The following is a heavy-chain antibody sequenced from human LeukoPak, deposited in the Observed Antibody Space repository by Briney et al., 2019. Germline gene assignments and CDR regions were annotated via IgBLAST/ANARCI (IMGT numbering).Heavy chain of an antibody. V-gene: IGHV4-34*01. CDR1: GESLNSYY. Sequence: SETLSLTCAVYGESLNSYYWSWVRQPPGEGLEWIGGIYESGTTKYNPSLKSRVAISMVPSKQQFSLILSSVTAADTAVYYCARHEWDTYSSDSWGQGTLVTVSS. CDR2: IYESGTT. J-gene: IGHJ4*02. CDR3: ARHEWDTYSSDS. D-gene: IGHD1-26*01.